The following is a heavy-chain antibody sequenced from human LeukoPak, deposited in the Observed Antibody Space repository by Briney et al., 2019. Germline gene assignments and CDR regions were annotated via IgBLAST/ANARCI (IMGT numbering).Heavy chain of an antibody. D-gene: IGHD2-15*01. J-gene: IGHJ4*02. Sequence: GASVKVSCKASGYTFTSYGISWVRQAPGQGLEWMGWISAYNGNTNYAQKLQGRVTMTTDTSTSTAYMELRSLRSDDTAVYYCAREGHGYCSGGSCYMYYFDCWGQGTLVTVSS. CDR2: ISAYNGNT. V-gene: IGHV1-18*01. CDR3: AREGHGYCSGGSCYMYYFDC. CDR1: GYTFTSYG.